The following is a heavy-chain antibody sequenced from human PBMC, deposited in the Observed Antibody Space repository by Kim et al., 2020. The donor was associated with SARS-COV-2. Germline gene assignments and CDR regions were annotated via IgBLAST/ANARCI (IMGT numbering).Heavy chain of an antibody. J-gene: IGHJ6*02. V-gene: IGHV3-30-3*01. Sequence: GGSLRLSCAASGLSFGDSAMNWVRQAPGKGLEWVAVISYDGRNKEYADSVKGRFSISRDNSESTLSLQMNSLRVEDTAVYYCARGNYYESVSLSDYYNGMDVWGQGTTVTVSS. CDR1: GLSFGDSA. D-gene: IGHD3-10*01. CDR2: ISYDGRNK. CDR3: ARGNYYESVSLSDYYNGMDV.